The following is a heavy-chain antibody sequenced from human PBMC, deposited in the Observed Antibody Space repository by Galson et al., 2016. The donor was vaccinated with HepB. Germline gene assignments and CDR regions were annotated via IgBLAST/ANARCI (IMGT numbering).Heavy chain of an antibody. Sequence: SLRLSCAASGFTFKNFGMTWVRQAPGKGLEWVSGINYSGSNTYYADSVKGRFTISRDNSKNTLYLQMNSLRVEDSAVYYCAKGKRYSDSGSYYVDYWGQGTLVTVSS. CDR1: GFTFKNFG. J-gene: IGHJ4*02. D-gene: IGHD3-10*01. V-gene: IGHV3-23*01. CDR2: INYSGSNT. CDR3: AKGKRYSDSGSYYVDY.